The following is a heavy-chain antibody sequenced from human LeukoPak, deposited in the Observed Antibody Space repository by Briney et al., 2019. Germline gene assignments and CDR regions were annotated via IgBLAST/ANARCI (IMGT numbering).Heavy chain of an antibody. V-gene: IGHV1-69*13. D-gene: IGHD2-2*01. CDR3: ARAPRYCSSASCLFDY. CDR1: GGTFSSYA. Sequence: ASVKVSCKASGGTFSSYAICWVRQAPGQGLEWMGGIIPVFGTANYAQKFQGRVTITADESTSTAYMELSSLRSEDTAVYYCARAPRYCSSASCLFDYWGQGTLVTVSS. J-gene: IGHJ4*02. CDR2: IIPVFGTA.